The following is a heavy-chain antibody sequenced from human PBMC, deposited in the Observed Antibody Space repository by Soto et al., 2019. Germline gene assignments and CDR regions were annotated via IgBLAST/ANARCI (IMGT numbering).Heavy chain of an antibody. Sequence: QVQLQQWGAGLLKPSETLSLTCAVYGGSFSGYYWSWIRQPPGKGLEWMGEIKHRGSTNYNPSLKSRVTISVDTSKNQYSLKLSSVTAADTAVYYCARGRSSSSYYYYYYMDVWGKGTTVTVSS. V-gene: IGHV4-34*01. CDR1: GGSFSGYY. J-gene: IGHJ6*03. CDR2: IKHRGST. CDR3: ARGRSSSSYYYYYYMDV. D-gene: IGHD6-6*01.